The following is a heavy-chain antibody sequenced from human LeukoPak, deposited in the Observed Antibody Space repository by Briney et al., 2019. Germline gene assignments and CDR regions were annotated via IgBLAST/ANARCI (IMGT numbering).Heavy chain of an antibody. CDR3: ARGMVRGVILAPPYDY. V-gene: IGHV1-18*01. D-gene: IGHD3-10*01. Sequence: ASVKVSCKASGYAFTSYGISWVRQAPGQGLEWMGWISAYNGNTNYAQKLQGRVTMTTDTSTSTAYMELRSLRSDDTAVYYCARGMVRGVILAPPYDYWGQGTLVTVSS. CDR2: ISAYNGNT. J-gene: IGHJ4*02. CDR1: GYAFTSYG.